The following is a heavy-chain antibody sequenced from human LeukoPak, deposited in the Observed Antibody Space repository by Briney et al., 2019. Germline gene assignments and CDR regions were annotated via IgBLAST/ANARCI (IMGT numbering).Heavy chain of an antibody. Sequence: QAGGSLRLSCEASGFTFSSYAMSWVRQAPGKGLEWVSGNSGSGGSTFSADSVKGRFTISRDNSKNTLYLQMNSLRAEDTAVYYCAKSDGYSYVENFDHWGQGVLVTVSS. D-gene: IGHD5-18*01. J-gene: IGHJ4*02. CDR3: AKSDGYSYVENFDH. CDR2: NSGSGGST. V-gene: IGHV3-23*01. CDR1: GFTFSSYA.